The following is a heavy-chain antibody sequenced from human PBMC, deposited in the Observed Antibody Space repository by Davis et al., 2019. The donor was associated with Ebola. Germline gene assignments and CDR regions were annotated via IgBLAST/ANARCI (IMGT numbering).Heavy chain of an antibody. CDR3: ARDPVDSSGYQNWFDP. Sequence: SETLSLTCAVYGGSFGSYYWSWIRQAPGKGLEWIGEINRSGTTNNNPSLKSRVTISVDNSKNQFSLKLTSVTAADTAVYYCARDPVDSSGYQNWFDPWGQGPRSPSPQ. CDR1: GGSFGSYY. CDR2: INRSGTT. V-gene: IGHV4-34*01. D-gene: IGHD3-22*01. J-gene: IGHJ5*02.